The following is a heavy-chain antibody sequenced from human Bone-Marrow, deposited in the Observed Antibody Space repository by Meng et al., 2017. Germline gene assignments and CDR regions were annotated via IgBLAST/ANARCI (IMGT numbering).Heavy chain of an antibody. CDR2: INWNGGST. D-gene: IGHD6-13*01. CDR1: GFTFDEYG. Sequence: GEAPKISCAGSGFTFDEYGMSWVRQAPGKGLEWVSGINWNGGSTGYADSVKGRFTISRDNAKNSLYLQMNSLRAEDTALYYCASKGTSSSYDYWGQGTLVTVSS. J-gene: IGHJ4*02. V-gene: IGHV3-20*04. CDR3: ASKGTSSSYDY.